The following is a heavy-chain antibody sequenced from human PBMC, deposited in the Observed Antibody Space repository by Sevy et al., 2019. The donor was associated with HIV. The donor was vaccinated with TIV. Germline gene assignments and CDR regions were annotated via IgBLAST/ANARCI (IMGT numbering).Heavy chain of an antibody. CDR1: GGSFSGYY. CDR3: AREISGVCCTFDY. J-gene: IGHJ4*02. V-gene: IGHV4-34*01. D-gene: IGHD2-15*01. CDR2: INHSDST. Sequence: SETRSLTCAVYGGSFSGYYWSWIRQPPGKGLEWIGEINHSDSTNYNPSLKSRVTISVDTSKNQFSLKLHSVTAADTAVYYCAREISGVCCTFDYWSQGTLVTVSS.